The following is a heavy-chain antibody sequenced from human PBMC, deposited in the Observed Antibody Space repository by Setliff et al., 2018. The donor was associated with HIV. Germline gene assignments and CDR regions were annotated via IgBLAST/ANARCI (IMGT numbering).Heavy chain of an antibody. Sequence: PEETLSLTCPVSGGSISSSGPGYYWGWVRQAPGGGLEWIGCVYYSGSTYYNPSLKSRDTLSLDTSMNQLSLRLTSMTAADTAVYYCARRQPDTIFGVVIFDYWGQGKMVTVSS. V-gene: IGHV4-39*01. CDR2: VYYSGST. CDR1: GGSISSSGPGYY. D-gene: IGHD3-3*01. CDR3: ARRQPDTIFGVVIFDY. J-gene: IGHJ4*02.